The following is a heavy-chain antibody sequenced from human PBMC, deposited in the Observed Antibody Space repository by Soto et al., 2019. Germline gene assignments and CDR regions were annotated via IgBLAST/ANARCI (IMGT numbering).Heavy chain of an antibody. Sequence: EVQLVESGGGLVQPGGSLRLSWAASGFTFSSYAMHWLRQARGKGLEYVSAITSNGGNTDYASSVKGRFTISRDNSKNTLYLQMGSLRAEDMAVYYCARRIPFGYGMDVWGQGTTVTVSS. CDR2: ITSNGGNT. CDR1: GFTFSSYA. CDR3: ARRIPFGYGMDV. V-gene: IGHV3-64*01. D-gene: IGHD2-21*01. J-gene: IGHJ6*02.